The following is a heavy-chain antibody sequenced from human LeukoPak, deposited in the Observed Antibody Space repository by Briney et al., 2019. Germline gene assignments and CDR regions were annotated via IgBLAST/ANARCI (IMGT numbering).Heavy chain of an antibody. CDR3: AKGWGTYSSGWYLFDY. CDR1: GFTFSNYA. D-gene: IGHD6-19*01. J-gene: IGHJ4*02. Sequence: GGSLRLSCAASGFTFSNYAMSWVRQAPGKWLEWVLAISGSGGITYYADSVKGRFTISRDNSKNTLYLQMNGLRAEDTAVYYCAKGWGTYSSGWYLFDYWGQGTLVTASS. V-gene: IGHV3-23*01. CDR2: ISGSGGIT.